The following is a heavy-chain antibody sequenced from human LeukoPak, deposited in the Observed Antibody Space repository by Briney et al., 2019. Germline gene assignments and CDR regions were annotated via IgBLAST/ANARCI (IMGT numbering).Heavy chain of an antibody. CDR2: INSDGSST. CDR1: GFTFSSYW. CDR3: ASINYGGNSWFGYYYYGMDV. J-gene: IGHJ6*02. Sequence: PGGSLRLSCAASGFTFSSYWMHWVRQAPGKGLVWVSRINSDGSSTSYADSVKGRFTISRDNAKNTLYLQMNSLRAEDTAVYYCASINYGGNSWFGYYYYGMDVWGQGTTVTVPS. D-gene: IGHD4-23*01. V-gene: IGHV3-74*01.